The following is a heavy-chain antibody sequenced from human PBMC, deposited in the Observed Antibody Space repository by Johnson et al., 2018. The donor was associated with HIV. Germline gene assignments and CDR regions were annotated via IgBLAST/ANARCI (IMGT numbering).Heavy chain of an antibody. CDR3: AKVRRAYYEDAFDI. D-gene: IGHD3-22*01. V-gene: IGHV3-30*02. CDR2: IQYDGSNK. CDR1: GFSFSNYG. J-gene: IGHJ3*02. Sequence: VQLVESGGGVVQPGGSLRLSCAASGFSFSNYGMHWVRQAPGKGLEWVTFIQYDGSNKYSADSVKGRFSISRNNSRDTLYLQMNSRRPEDTAVYYCAKVRRAYYEDAFDIWGQGTMVTVAS.